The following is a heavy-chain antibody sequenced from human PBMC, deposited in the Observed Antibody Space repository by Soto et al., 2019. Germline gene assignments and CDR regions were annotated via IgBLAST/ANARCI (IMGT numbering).Heavy chain of an antibody. J-gene: IGHJ6*02. CDR1: GFTFSSYW. CDR3: AKDLEATYKKAYYYYGMDV. D-gene: IGHD5-12*01. Sequence: PGGSLRLSCAASGFTFSSYWMSWVRQAPGKGLEWVANIRGSGGKTYYVDSVKGRFTISRDNSKNTLYLQMNSLRAEDTAVYYCAKDLEATYKKAYYYYGMDVWGQGTTVTVSS. CDR2: IRGSGGKT. V-gene: IGHV3-7*03.